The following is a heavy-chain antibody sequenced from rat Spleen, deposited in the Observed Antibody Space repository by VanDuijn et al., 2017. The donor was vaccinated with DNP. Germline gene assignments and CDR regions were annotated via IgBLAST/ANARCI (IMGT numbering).Heavy chain of an antibody. J-gene: IGHJ3*01. CDR3: ARAQVGGFAY. V-gene: IGHV5-22*01. CDR1: GFTFSDYY. Sequence: EVQLVESGGGLVQPGRSLKLSCAASGFTFSDYYMAWVRQAPKKGLDWVASISYEGSHTYYGDSVKGRFTISRDNAKSTLYLQMNSLRSEDTATYYCARAQVGGFAYWGQGTLVTVSS. CDR2: ISYEGSHT.